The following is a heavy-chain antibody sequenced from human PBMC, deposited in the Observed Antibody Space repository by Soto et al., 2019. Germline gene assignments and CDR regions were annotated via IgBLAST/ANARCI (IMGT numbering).Heavy chain of an antibody. CDR1: GFTFSSYW. CDR3: ARDYLPYDFWSGYYSLGPDAFDI. CDR2: IKQDGSEK. V-gene: IGHV3-7*01. Sequence: PGGSLRLSCAASGFTFSSYWMSWVRQAPGKGLEWVANIKQDGSEKYYVDSVKGRFTISRDNAKNSLYLQMNSLRAEDTAVYYCARDYLPYDFWSGYYSLGPDAFDIWGQGTMVTVSS. D-gene: IGHD3-3*01. J-gene: IGHJ3*02.